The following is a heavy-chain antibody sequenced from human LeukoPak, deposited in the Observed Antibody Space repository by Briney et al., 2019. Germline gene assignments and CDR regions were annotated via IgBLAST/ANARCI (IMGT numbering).Heavy chain of an antibody. D-gene: IGHD3-3*01. V-gene: IGHV3-21*01. CDR2: ISSSSSYI. J-gene: IGHJ4*02. CDR1: GFTFSRHS. Sequence: GGSLRLSCAASGFTFSRHSINWVRQAPGKGLEWVSSISSSSSYIYYADSVKGRFTISRDNAKNSLYLQMNSLRAEDTAVYYCASHDFWSGYFDYWGQGTLVTVSS. CDR3: ASHDFWSGYFDY.